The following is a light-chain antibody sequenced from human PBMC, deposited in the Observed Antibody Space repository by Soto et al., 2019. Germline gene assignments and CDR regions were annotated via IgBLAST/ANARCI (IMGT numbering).Light chain of an antibody. Sequence: EIVLTQSPGTLSLSPGERATLSCRPSQSVTSSYLAWYQQKPGQAPRLLIYHASTRAAGIPDRFSGSGSGRDFTLTIRRLEPEDFAVYYCQQYANSPQTFGQGTKLEIK. V-gene: IGKV3-20*01. J-gene: IGKJ2*01. CDR3: QQYANSPQT. CDR1: QSVTSSY. CDR2: HAS.